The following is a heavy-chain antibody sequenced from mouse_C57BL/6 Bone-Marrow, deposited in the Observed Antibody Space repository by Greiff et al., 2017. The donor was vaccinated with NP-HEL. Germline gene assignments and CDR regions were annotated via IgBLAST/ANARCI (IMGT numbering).Heavy chain of an antibody. CDR1: GYTFTSYW. Sequence: QVQLQQPGAELVRPGSSVKLSCKASGYTFTSYWITWVKQRPGQGLEWIGDIYPGSGSTNYNEKLKSKATLTVDKSSSTAYMQLSSLTSEDSAVYYCAREDYYGSSYYFDYWGQGTTLTVSS. CDR2: IYPGSGST. CDR3: AREDYYGSSYYFDY. V-gene: IGHV1-55*01. D-gene: IGHD1-1*01. J-gene: IGHJ2*01.